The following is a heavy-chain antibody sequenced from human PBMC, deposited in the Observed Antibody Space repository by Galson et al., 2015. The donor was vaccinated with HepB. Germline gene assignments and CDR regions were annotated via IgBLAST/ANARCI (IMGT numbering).Heavy chain of an antibody. CDR2: ISSSSSYI. J-gene: IGHJ4*02. D-gene: IGHD3-10*01. CDR3: AGGSGSYYGRTFVDY. Sequence: SLRLSCAASGFTFSSYGMHWVRQAPGKGLEWVSSISSSSSYIYYADSVKGRFTISRDNAKNSLYLQMNSLRAEDTAVYYCAGGSGSYYGRTFVDYWGQGTLVTVSS. V-gene: IGHV3-21*01. CDR1: GFTFSSYG.